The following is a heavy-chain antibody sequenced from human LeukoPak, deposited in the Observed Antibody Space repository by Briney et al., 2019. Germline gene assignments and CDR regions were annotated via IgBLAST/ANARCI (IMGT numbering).Heavy chain of an antibody. CDR2: ISGSGGST. CDR1: GFTFSNYA. V-gene: IGHV3-23*01. CDR3: ARVEASGYDYGAFDY. D-gene: IGHD5-12*01. J-gene: IGHJ4*02. Sequence: GGSLRLSCAASGFTFSNYAMSWVRQAPGKGLEWVSAISGSGGSTYYADSVKGRFTISRDNSKNTLYLQMNSLRAEDTAVYYCARVEASGYDYGAFDYWGQGTLVTVSS.